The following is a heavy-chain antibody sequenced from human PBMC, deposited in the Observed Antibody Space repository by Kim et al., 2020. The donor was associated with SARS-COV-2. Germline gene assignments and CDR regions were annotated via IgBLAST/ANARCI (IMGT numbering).Heavy chain of an antibody. CDR3: ARVKLLWFRELGHMDV. J-gene: IGHJ6*03. D-gene: IGHD3-10*01. CDR2: INPNSGGT. V-gene: IGHV1-2*06. Sequence: ASVKVSCKASGYTFTGYYMHWVRQAPGQGLEWMGRINPNSGGTNYAQKFQGRVTMTRDTSISTAYMELSRLRSDDTAVYYCARVKLLWFRELGHMDVWGKGTTVTVSS. CDR1: GYTFTGYY.